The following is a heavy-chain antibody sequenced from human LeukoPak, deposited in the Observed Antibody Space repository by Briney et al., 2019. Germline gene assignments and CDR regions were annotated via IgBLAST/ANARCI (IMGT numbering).Heavy chain of an antibody. J-gene: IGHJ4*02. D-gene: IGHD6-19*01. V-gene: IGHV3-11*01. CDR3: AKVPPAIIAVAGTMDY. CDR1: GFTFSDCY. CDR2: VSSSGSTI. Sequence: PGGSLRLSCVASGFTFSDCYMSWIRQAPGKGLEWVSYVSSSGSTIYYADSVKGRFTISRDNAKNSLYLQMNSLRAEDTAVYYCAKVPPAIIAVAGTMDYWGQGTLVTVSS.